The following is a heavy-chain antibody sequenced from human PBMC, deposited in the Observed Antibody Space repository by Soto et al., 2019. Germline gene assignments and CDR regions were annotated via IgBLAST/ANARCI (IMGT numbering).Heavy chain of an antibody. CDR2: IHPAGQPI. V-gene: IGHV3-48*03. D-gene: IGHD2-2*01. CDR3: ARRGSS. Sequence: PGGSLRLSCVASGFTFSSSEMYWVRQAPGKGLEWVSYIHPAGQPIFYADSVKGRFTISRDNGKNSLYLQMNSLRAEDTAVYYCARRGSSWGQGTMVTVSS. J-gene: IGHJ3*01. CDR1: GFTFSSSE.